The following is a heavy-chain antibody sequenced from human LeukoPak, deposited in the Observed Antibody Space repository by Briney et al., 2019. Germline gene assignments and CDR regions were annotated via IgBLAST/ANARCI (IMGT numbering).Heavy chain of an antibody. CDR1: GFTFTSYS. CDR2: IGGSNGIT. D-gene: IGHD5-12*01. CDR3: ARNENSGWGYFDY. V-gene: IGHV3-23*01. Sequence: GGSLRLSCAASGFTFTSYSMSWVRQAPGKGLEWVSVIGGSNGITFYVGSVKGRFTISRDNSKDTLYLQMNSLRAEDTAVYYCARNENSGWGYFDYWGQGTLVTVSS. J-gene: IGHJ4*02.